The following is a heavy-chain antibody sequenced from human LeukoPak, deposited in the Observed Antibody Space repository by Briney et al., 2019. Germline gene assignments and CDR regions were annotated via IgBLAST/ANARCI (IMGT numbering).Heavy chain of an antibody. Sequence: PSETLSLTCTVSGGSISSYYWSWIRQPPGKELEWIGYIYYSGSTNYNPSLKSRVTISVDTSKNQFSLKLSSVTAADTAVYYCARGSDSSGYLGYYYYGMDVWGQGTTVTVSS. CDR2: IYYSGST. J-gene: IGHJ6*02. CDR3: ARGSDSSGYLGYYYYGMDV. D-gene: IGHD3-22*01. V-gene: IGHV4-59*01. CDR1: GGSISSYY.